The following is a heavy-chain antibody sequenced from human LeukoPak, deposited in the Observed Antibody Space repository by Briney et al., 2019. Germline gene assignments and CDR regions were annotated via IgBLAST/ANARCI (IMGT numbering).Heavy chain of an antibody. CDR3: ASSPPGYSSGWFFFDY. V-gene: IGHV7-4-1*02. J-gene: IGHJ4*02. CDR2: INTNTGKP. CDR1: GSTFITSA. Sequence: ASVRVSCKASGSTFITSAMNWVRQAPGQGLEWMGWINTNTGKPTYAQGFTGRFVFSLDTSVTTTYLQISSLKDEDTAVYYCASSPPGYSSGWFFFDYWGQGTLVTASS. D-gene: IGHD6-19*01.